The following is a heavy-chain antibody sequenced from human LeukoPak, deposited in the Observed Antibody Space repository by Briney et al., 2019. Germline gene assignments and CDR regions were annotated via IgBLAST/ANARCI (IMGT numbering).Heavy chain of an antibody. CDR2: ISYDGSNK. CDR3: ARETSYSSFDY. D-gene: IGHD6-19*01. Sequence: GRSLRLSCEASGFKFFTFAMHWVRRAPGKGLEWVAIISYDGSNKYYGDSVKGRFTISRDNSKNTLYLQMNSLRAEDTAVYYCARETSYSSFDYWGQGTLVTVSS. J-gene: IGHJ4*02. CDR1: GFKFFTFA. V-gene: IGHV3-30-3*01.